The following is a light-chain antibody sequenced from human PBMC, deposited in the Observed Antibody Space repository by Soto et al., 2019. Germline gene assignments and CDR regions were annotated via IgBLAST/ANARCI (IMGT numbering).Light chain of an antibody. CDR3: QGSGGSVS. CDR2: GET. CDR1: QTGSPS. V-gene: IGKV3-20*01. J-gene: IGKJ4*01. Sequence: PGDTATLSCKASQTGSPSLSWYQQEPGQHPRLLIDGETFSATGIPDRFSGSGSGTDFTLTINRLEPEDFAVYYCQGSGGSVSFGGRTKVE.